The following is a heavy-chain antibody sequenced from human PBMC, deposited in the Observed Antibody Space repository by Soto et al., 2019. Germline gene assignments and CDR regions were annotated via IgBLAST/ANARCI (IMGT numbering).Heavy chain of an antibody. V-gene: IGHV4-34*01. J-gene: IGHJ4*02. CDR1: GGSFSGYY. CDR2: INHSGST. Sequence: PSETLSLTCAVYGGSFSGYYWSWIRQPPGKGLEWIGEINHSGSTNYNPSLKSRVTISVDTSKNQFSLKLSSVTAADTAVYYCAKNNYYYGSSGYYLGVSLDFDYWGQGTLVTVSS. D-gene: IGHD3-22*01. CDR3: AKNNYYYGSSGYYLGVSLDFDY.